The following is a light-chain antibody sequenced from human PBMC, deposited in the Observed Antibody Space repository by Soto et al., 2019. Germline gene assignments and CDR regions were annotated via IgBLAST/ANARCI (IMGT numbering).Light chain of an antibody. V-gene: IGLV2-23*01. J-gene: IGLJ1*01. CDR2: EGT. Sequence: QSVLTQPASVSGSPGQSITISCTGTSSDVGSYNLVSWYQQHPGKAPKLLIFEGTERPSGVSNRFSGSKSANTASLTISGLQAEDEADYYCCSYAGSSTYVFGTGTKLTVL. CDR1: SSDVGSYNL. CDR3: CSYAGSSTYV.